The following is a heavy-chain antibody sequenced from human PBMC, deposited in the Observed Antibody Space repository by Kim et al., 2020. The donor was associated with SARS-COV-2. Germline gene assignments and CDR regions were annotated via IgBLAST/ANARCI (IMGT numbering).Heavy chain of an antibody. D-gene: IGHD4-17*01. CDR2: MSYSGST. CDR3: ARHQNWDGDPYYFDY. J-gene: IGHJ4*02. Sequence: SETLSLTCTVSGGSISSSRYYWGWIRLPPGKGLEWIGSMSYSGSTYYNPSLKSRATISADTTKNQFSLKVTFVTAADTAVYYLARHQNWDGDPYYFDYWGQGTLVTVSS. V-gene: IGHV4-39*01. CDR1: GGSISSSRYY.